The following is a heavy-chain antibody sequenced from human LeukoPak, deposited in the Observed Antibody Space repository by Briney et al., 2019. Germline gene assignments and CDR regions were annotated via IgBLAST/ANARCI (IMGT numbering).Heavy chain of an antibody. CDR2: IIPIFGTA. J-gene: IGHJ5*02. V-gene: IGHV1-69*13. CDR1: GGTFSSYA. D-gene: IGHD6-19*01. CDR3: ARTPPVGWYGWFDP. Sequence: GASVKVSCKASGGTFSSYAISWVRQAPGQGLEWMGGIIPIFGTANYAQKFQGRVTITADESTSTAYMELSSLRSEDTAVYYCARTPPVGWYGWFDPWGQGTLVTVSS.